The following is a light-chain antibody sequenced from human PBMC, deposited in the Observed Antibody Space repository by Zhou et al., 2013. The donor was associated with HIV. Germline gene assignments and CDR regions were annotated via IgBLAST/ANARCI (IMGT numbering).Light chain of an antibody. CDR3: QQYNSYPT. V-gene: IGKV1-5*03. Sequence: DIQMTQSPSTVSASIGDRVTITCRASQNVNSWLAWYQQRPGIAPKLLIYKASSLQGGVPLRFSGSGFGTEFTLTISSLQPEDSAIYFCQQYNSYPTFGPGTKV. CDR2: KAS. CDR1: QNVNSW. J-gene: IGKJ3*01.